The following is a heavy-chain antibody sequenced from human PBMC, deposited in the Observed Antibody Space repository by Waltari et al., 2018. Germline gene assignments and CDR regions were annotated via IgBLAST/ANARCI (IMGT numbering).Heavy chain of an antibody. CDR2: IYTSGST. V-gene: IGHV4-4*07. CDR3: ARVSSNYDFYYFDY. J-gene: IGHJ4*02. CDR1: GGSISSYY. Sequence: QVKLQESGPGLVKPSETLSLTCTVSGGSISSYYWSWIRQPAGKGLEWIGRIYTSGSTNYNPALKSRVTMSVDTSKNQFSLKLSSVTAADTAVYYCARVSSNYDFYYFDYWGQGTLVTVSS. D-gene: IGHD3-3*01.